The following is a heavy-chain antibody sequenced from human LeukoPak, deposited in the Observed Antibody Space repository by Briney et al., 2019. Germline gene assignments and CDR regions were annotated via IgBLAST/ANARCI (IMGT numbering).Heavy chain of an antibody. Sequence: PSETLSLTCTVSGDSISGFHCYWIRQAPGKGLECIGYSYYTGKTNYNPSLQSRVTISVDTSKNQFSLTLSSVTAADSAVYFCARLRGDRTASLDYWGQGTLVTVSS. CDR3: ARLRGDRTASLDY. D-gene: IGHD4-17*01. J-gene: IGHJ4*02. CDR2: SYYTGKT. V-gene: IGHV4-59*08. CDR1: GDSISGFH.